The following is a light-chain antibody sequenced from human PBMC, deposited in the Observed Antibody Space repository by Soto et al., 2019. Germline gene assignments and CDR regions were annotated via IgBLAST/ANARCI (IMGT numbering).Light chain of an antibody. CDR3: QQLKSYPFT. Sequence: AIQLTPSSSSPSASVGDRISITFRASQGISSALAWYQHKPGKPPKILIYDASSLQSGVPSRFSGSESGTECTLTISSLQPEDFATYYCQQLKSYPFTFGQGTRLEIK. CDR1: QGISSA. V-gene: IGKV1-13*02. J-gene: IGKJ5*01. CDR2: DAS.